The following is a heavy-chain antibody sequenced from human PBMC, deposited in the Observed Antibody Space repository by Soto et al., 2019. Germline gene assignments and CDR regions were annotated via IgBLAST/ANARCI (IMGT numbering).Heavy chain of an antibody. CDR2: IVVGSGNT. D-gene: IGHD3-10*01. V-gene: IGHV1-58*01. J-gene: IGHJ6*02. Sequence: GAPGKACSEASFITLANTGVVWGRPASGQRLEWIGWIVVGSGNTNYAQKFQERVTITRDMSTSTAYMELSSLRSEDTAVYYCAADFGDYRYYGMDVWGQGTTVTVSS. CDR3: AADFGDYRYYGMDV. CDR1: FITLANTG.